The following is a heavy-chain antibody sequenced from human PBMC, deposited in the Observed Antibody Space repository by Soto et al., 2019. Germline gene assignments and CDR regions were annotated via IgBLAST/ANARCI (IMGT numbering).Heavy chain of an antibody. Sequence: SETLSLTCTVSGGSISSGDYYWSWIRQPPGKGLEWIGYIYYSGSTYYNPSLKSRVTISVDTSKNQFSLKLSSVTAADTAVYYCARDLSMFYYDSSANWFDPWGQGTLVTVSS. CDR1: GGSISSGDYY. D-gene: IGHD3-22*01. CDR2: IYYSGST. J-gene: IGHJ5*02. CDR3: ARDLSMFYYDSSANWFDP. V-gene: IGHV4-30-4*01.